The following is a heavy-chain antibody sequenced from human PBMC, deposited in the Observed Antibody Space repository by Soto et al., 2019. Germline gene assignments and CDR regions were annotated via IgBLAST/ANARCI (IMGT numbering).Heavy chain of an antibody. V-gene: IGHV4-4*07. J-gene: IGHJ5*02. CDR3: ARGQRFSDWFDP. CDR2: IYSSGNT. CDR1: GGTISGYY. Sequence: SETLSLTCSVSGGTISGYYWTWIRQPAGKGLEWIGRIYSSGNTKYNPSLQSRVTMSLDTSNNQFSLRLTSVTAADTAVYYCARGQRFSDWFDPWGQGTLVTSPQ. D-gene: IGHD3-3*01.